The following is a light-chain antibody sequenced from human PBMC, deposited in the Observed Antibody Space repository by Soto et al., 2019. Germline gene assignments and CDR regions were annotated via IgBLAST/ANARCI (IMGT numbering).Light chain of an antibody. CDR1: QSISDT. Sequence: RGILSVSPGERATLSCRASQSISDTLAWYQQKPGQAPRLLIHGASTRATGIPARFSGSGSGTDFTLTISSLEPEDFAVYYCQQRSHWPRTFGQGTKVDIK. CDR3: QQRSHWPRT. CDR2: GAS. J-gene: IGKJ1*01. V-gene: IGKV3-11*01.